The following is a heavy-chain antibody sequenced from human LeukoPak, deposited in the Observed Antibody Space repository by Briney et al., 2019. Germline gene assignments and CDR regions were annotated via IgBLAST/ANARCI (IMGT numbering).Heavy chain of an antibody. D-gene: IGHD3-10*01. Sequence: PGGSLRLSCAASGFTFSTYAMTWVRQAPGKGLEWVSSITGSGDGTSAADSVTGRFSISRDNSRNTLSLQMNSLRPEDTAVYYCTRAGGLVRGVHYYYYMDVWGKGTTVTISS. CDR3: TRAGGLVRGVHYYYYMDV. CDR1: GFTFSTYA. CDR2: ITGSGDGT. V-gene: IGHV3-23*01. J-gene: IGHJ6*03.